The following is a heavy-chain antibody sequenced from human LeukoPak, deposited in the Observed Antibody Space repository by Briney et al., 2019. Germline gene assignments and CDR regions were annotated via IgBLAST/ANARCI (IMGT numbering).Heavy chain of an antibody. J-gene: IGHJ5*02. D-gene: IGHD1-26*01. CDR1: GFTFSSFG. V-gene: IGHV3-33*01. Sequence: PWGSLRLSCAASGFTFSSFGMHWVRQAPGKGLEWVAVKGRFTISRDNSKNTLYLQMNSLRDDDTAVYYCVRGVGVSRFNYFDPWGQGTLVTV. CDR3: VRGVGVSRFNYFDP.